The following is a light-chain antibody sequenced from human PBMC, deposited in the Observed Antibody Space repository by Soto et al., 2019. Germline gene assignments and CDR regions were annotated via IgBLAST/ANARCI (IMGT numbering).Light chain of an antibody. CDR2: GNS. Sequence: QSVLTQPPSVSGAPGQRVTISCTGSSSNIGAGYDVHWYQQLPGTAPKLLIYGNSNRPSGVPDRFSGSKSGTSAYLAITGLQAEDEADYYCQSYDSSLSGVVLGGGTKLTVL. CDR1: SSNIGAGYD. V-gene: IGLV1-40*01. J-gene: IGLJ2*01. CDR3: QSYDSSLSGVV.